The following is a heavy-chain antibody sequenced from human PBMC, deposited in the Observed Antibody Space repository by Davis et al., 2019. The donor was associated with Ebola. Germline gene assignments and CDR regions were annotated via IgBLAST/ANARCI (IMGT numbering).Heavy chain of an antibody. V-gene: IGHV3-11*06. CDR1: GFTFSDYY. Sequence: GESLKISCAASGFTFSDYYMSWIRQAPGKGLEWVSYIISSSSYTNYADSVKGRFTISRDNAKNSLYLQMNSLRAEDTAVYYSARGNGVDFDWLSFDYWGQGTLVTVSS. D-gene: IGHD3-9*01. J-gene: IGHJ4*02. CDR2: IISSSSYT. CDR3: ARGNGVDFDWLSFDY.